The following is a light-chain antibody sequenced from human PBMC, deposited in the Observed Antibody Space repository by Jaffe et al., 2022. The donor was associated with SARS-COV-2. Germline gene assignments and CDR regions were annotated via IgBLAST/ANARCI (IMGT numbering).Light chain of an antibody. CDR2: LNSDGSH. CDR3: QTWGAGLRV. CDR1: SGHSNYA. V-gene: IGLV4-69*01. Sequence: QLAVTQSPSASASLGASVKLTCTLSSGHSNYAIAWHQQQPGKGPRYLMKLNSDGSHNRGDGIPDRFSGSSSGAERFLTISSLQSDDEADYYCQTWGAGLRVFGGGTKLTVL. J-gene: IGLJ2*01.